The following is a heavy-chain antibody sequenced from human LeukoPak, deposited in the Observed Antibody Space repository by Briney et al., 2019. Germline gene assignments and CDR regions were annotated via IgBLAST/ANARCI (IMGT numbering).Heavy chain of an antibody. CDR3: AREQRRGYSYVWANWFDP. V-gene: IGHV4-4*07. CDR2: NYTSGST. J-gene: IGHJ5*02. Sequence: SETLSLTCTVSGGSISSYYWSWIRQPAGKGLEWIGRNYTSGSTNYNPSLKSRVTMSVDTSKNQFSLKLSSVTAADTAVYYCAREQRRGYSYVWANWFDPWGQGTLVTVSS. D-gene: IGHD5-18*01. CDR1: GGSISSYY.